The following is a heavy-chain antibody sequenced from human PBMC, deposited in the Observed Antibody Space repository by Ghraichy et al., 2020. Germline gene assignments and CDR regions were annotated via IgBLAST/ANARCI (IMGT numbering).Heavy chain of an antibody. D-gene: IGHD2-2*01. CDR2: MYHSGST. V-gene: IGHV4-30-2*01. J-gene: IGHJ4*02. CDR3: ARWDCSSASCYFDY. CDR1: GGSINSGTYS. Sequence: SETLSLTCAVSGGSINSGTYSWSWIRQPPAKGLEWLGYMYHSGSTYYNPSLKSRGSISVDGVKNQFSLKLTSVTAADTALYYCARWDCSSASCYFDYWGQGILVTVSS.